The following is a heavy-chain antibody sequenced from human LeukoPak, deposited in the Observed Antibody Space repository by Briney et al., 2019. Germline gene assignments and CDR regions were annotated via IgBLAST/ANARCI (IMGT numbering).Heavy chain of an antibody. J-gene: IGHJ4*02. D-gene: IGHD3-9*01. Sequence: ASVKVSCKASGYTFTNYHIHWVRQAPGQGLQWVGMINPSGGSTNYAHKLQGRVTMTRDMSTSTVYMELSSLRSEDTAVYYCAKDRLSRYFDWSHTLDYWGQGTLVTVSS. CDR1: GYTFTNYH. CDR2: INPSGGST. V-gene: IGHV1-46*04. CDR3: AKDRLSRYFDWSHTLDY.